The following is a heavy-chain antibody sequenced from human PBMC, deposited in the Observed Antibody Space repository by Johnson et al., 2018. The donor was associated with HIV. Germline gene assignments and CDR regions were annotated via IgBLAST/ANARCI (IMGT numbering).Heavy chain of an antibody. Sequence: EVQLVESGGGLVQPGGSLRLSCAASGFTVSSNYMSWVRQAPGKGLEWVSVIYSGGSTYYADSVKGRFTISRDNSNNTLYLQMNSLRAEDTAVYYCARVTRYNWNSDAFDIWGQGTMVSVSS. CDR3: ARVTRYNWNSDAFDI. J-gene: IGHJ3*02. CDR1: GFTVSSNY. V-gene: IGHV3-66*01. CDR2: IYSGGST. D-gene: IGHD1-1*01.